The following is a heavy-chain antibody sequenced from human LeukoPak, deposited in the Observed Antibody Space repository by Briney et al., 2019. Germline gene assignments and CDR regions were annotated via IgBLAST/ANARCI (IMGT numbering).Heavy chain of an antibody. Sequence: SETLSLTCAVSGASITSNNWWSWVRQPPGKGLEWIGEIYHGGSTNYNPSLKSRVTISVDTSKNQFSLKLSSVTAADTAVYYCARRYYDSFSGGFDYWGQGTLVTVSP. CDR3: ARRYYDSFSGGFDY. CDR2: IYHGGST. J-gene: IGHJ4*02. CDR1: GASITSNNW. V-gene: IGHV4-4*02. D-gene: IGHD3-22*01.